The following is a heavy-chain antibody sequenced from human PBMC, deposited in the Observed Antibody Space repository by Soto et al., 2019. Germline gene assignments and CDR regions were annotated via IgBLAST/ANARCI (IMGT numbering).Heavy chain of an antibody. J-gene: IGHJ4*02. Sequence: GGSLRLSCAASGFTFSSYAMHWVRQAPGKGLEWVAVISYDGSNKYYADSVKGRFTISRDNSKNTLYLQMNSLRAEDTAVYYCAGPTYYYDSSTLTTRRTAGDDYWGQGTLVTVSS. D-gene: IGHD3-22*01. V-gene: IGHV3-30-3*01. CDR1: GFTFSSYA. CDR2: ISYDGSNK. CDR3: AGPTYYYDSSTLTTRRTAGDDY.